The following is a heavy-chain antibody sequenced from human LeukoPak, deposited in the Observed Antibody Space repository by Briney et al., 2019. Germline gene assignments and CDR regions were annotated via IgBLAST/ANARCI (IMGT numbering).Heavy chain of an antibody. CDR3: TKYGGSLANYFDS. CDR1: GDSISAYY. V-gene: IGHV4-59*08. CDR2: VHKTGSI. J-gene: IGHJ4*02. Sequence: SETLSLTCTVSGDSISAYYWSWVRQPPGKGLEWIAFVHKTGSINYNPSLKSRATISMDTSNSQFSLHVNSVTAADTAVYYCTKYGGSLANYFDSWGPGTLVTVSP. D-gene: IGHD1-26*01.